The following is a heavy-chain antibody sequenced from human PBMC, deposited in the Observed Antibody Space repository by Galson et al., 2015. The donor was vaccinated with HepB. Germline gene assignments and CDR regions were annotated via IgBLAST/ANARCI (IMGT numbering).Heavy chain of an antibody. CDR1: GYTFTSYA. V-gene: IGHV7-4-1*02. Sequence: SVKVSCKASGYTFTSYAMNWVRQAPGQGLEWMGWINTNTGNPTYAQGFTGRFVFSLDTSVSTAYLQISSLKAEDTAVYYCAREYSSGLTDDYYGMDVWGQGTTVTVSS. D-gene: IGHD6-19*01. CDR2: INTNTGNP. J-gene: IGHJ6*02. CDR3: AREYSSGLTDDYYGMDV.